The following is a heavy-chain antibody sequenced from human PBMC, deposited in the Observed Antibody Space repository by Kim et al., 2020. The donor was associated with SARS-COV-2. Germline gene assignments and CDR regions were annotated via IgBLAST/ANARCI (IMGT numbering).Heavy chain of an antibody. D-gene: IGHD1-26*01. CDR2: INPNSGGT. V-gene: IGHV1-2*02. CDR3: ARDSGSYPTYNWFDP. Sequence: ASVKVSCKASGYTFTGYYMHWVRQAPGQGLEWMGWINPNSGGTNYAQKFRGRVTMTRDTSISTAFMELSGLRSDDTAVFYCARDSGSYPTYNWFDPWGQGILVTVSS. J-gene: IGHJ5*02. CDR1: GYTFTGYY.